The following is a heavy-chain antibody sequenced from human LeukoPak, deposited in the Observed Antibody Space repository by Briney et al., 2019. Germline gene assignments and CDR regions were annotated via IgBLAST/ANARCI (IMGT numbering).Heavy chain of an antibody. V-gene: IGHV4-31*03. J-gene: IGHJ5*02. CDR2: IYYSGST. CDR3: ARAVDYGSEFDP. CDR1: GGSMSSGGYY. D-gene: IGHD3-10*01. Sequence: PSETLSLTCTVSGGSMSSGGYYWRWIRQHPGKGLEWIGYIYYSGSTYYNPSLKSRVIISVDTSKNQFSLRLSSVTAADTAVYYCARAVDYGSEFDPWGQGTLVTVSS.